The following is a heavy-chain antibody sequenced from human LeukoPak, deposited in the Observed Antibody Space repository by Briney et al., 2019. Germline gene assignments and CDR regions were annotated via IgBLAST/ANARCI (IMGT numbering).Heavy chain of an antibody. V-gene: IGHV3-23*01. D-gene: IGHD3-10*01. J-gene: IGHJ4*02. CDR2: ISGSGGTT. Sequence: PGGSLRLSCAASGFSGFTFSSHAMSWVRQAPGKGLEWVSAISGSGGTTYYADSVKGRFSIPRDNSKNTLYLQMNSLRAEDTAIYYCANKYGSGSYYIGWGQGTLVTVSS. CDR3: ANKYGSGSYYIG. CDR1: GFSGFTFSSHA.